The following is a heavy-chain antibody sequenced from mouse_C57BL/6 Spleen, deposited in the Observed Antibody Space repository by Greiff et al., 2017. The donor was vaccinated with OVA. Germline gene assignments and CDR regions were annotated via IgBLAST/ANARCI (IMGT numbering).Heavy chain of an antibody. D-gene: IGHD2-3*01. CDR2: IWGGGST. CDR3: AKQAYDGYPSY. J-gene: IGHJ3*01. Sequence: VKLVESGPGLVAPSQSLSITCTVSGFSLTSYGVDWVRQPPGKGLEWLGVIWGGGSTNYNSALMSRLSISKDNSKSQDFLKMNSLQTDDTAMYYCAKQAYDGYPSYWGQGTLVTVSA. CDR1: GFSLTSYG. V-gene: IGHV2-9*01.